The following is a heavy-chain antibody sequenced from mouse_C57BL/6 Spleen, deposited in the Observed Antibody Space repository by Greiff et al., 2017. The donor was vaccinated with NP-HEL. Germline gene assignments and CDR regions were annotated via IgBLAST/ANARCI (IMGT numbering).Heavy chain of an antibody. CDR3: ARGGYSFHYDYPSYAMDY. CDR2: IDPNSGGT. D-gene: IGHD2-4*01. Sequence: VQLQQPGAELVKPGASVKLSCKASGYTFTSYWMHWVKQRPGRGLEWIGRIDPNSGGTKYNEKFKSKATLTVDKPSSTAYMQLSSLTSEDSAVYYCARGGYSFHYDYPSYAMDYWGQGTSVTVSS. J-gene: IGHJ4*01. V-gene: IGHV1-72*01. CDR1: GYTFTSYW.